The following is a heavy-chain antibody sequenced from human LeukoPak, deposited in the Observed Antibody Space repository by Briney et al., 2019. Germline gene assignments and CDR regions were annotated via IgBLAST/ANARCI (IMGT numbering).Heavy chain of an antibody. Sequence: PEGSLRLSCAASGFTFRSFSMNWFRQAPGKGLEWVSYISSSSSTIYNADSVKGRFTISRDNAKNSLYLQMNSLRAEDTAVYYCARDSYGSGSYYRIDYWGQGTLVTVSS. D-gene: IGHD3-10*01. CDR3: ARDSYGSGSYYRIDY. J-gene: IGHJ4*02. CDR2: ISSSSSTI. V-gene: IGHV3-48*04. CDR1: GFTFRSFS.